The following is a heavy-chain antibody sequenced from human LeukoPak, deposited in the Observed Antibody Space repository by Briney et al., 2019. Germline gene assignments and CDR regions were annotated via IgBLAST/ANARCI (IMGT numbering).Heavy chain of an antibody. Sequence: PGGSLRLSCAASGFTFSSYAMHWVRQAPGKGLEWVAVISYDGSNKYHADSVKGRFTISRDNSKNTLYLQMNSLRAEDTAVYYCARQYRSSWYVSWFDPWGQGTLVTVSS. D-gene: IGHD6-13*01. J-gene: IGHJ5*02. V-gene: IGHV3-30*01. CDR2: ISYDGSNK. CDR3: ARQYRSSWYVSWFDP. CDR1: GFTFSSYA.